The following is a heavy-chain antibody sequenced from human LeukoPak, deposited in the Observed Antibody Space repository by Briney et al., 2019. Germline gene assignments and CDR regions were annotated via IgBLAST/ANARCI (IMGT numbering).Heavy chain of an antibody. J-gene: IGHJ6*03. CDR3: TREVVIFYYYYMDV. D-gene: IGHD3-22*01. V-gene: IGHV3-73*01. Sequence: GGSLGLSCAASGFTFSGSAMHWVRQASGKGLEWVGRIRSKANSYATTYAASVKGRFTISRDDSKNTAYLQMNSLKTEDTAVYYCTREVVIFYYYYMDVWGTGTTVTVSS. CDR2: IRSKANSYAT. CDR1: GFTFSGSA.